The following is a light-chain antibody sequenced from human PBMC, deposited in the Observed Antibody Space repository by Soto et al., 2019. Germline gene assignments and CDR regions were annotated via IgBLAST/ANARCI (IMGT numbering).Light chain of an antibody. Sequence: EIVMTQSPATLSVSPGEDVTLSFRASQSAPSRIAWYQQKPGQAPSLLIYGASTRATGVPDRFSGTGSGTEFTLTISSLKSEDYAVYYCQQYKSWPPITFGQGTRLEIK. V-gene: IGKV3-15*01. CDR2: GAS. CDR3: QQYKSWPPIT. CDR1: QSAPSR. J-gene: IGKJ5*01.